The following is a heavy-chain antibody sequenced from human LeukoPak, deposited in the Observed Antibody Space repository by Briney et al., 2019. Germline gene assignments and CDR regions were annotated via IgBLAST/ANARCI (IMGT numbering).Heavy chain of an antibody. V-gene: IGHV3-30-3*01. CDR2: ISYDGSNK. J-gene: IGHJ5*02. Sequence: GGSLRLSCAASGFTFSTHAMHWVRQAPGKGLEWVAVISYDGSNKYYADSVKGRFTISRDNSKNTLYLQMNSLRAEDTAVYYCAREELASSLGFAPWGQGTLVTVPS. CDR3: AREELASSLGFAP. CDR1: GFTFSTHA.